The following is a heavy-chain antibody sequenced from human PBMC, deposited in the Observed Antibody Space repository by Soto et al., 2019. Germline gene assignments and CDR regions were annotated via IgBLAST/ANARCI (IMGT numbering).Heavy chain of an antibody. V-gene: IGHV1-18*01. J-gene: IGHJ6*02. CDR2: INGYTGNT. D-gene: IGHD3-16*01. CDR1: GYTFTSYG. Sequence: QVQLVQSGAEVKKPGASVKVSCKASGYTFTSYGFSWVRQAPGQGLEWMGWINGYTGNTHYAQKFQGRVTMTTDTSTSTAYMELWTLISDDTAVYCCARSWVTGKGGMDVWGQGTTVTVSS. CDR3: ARSWVTGKGGMDV.